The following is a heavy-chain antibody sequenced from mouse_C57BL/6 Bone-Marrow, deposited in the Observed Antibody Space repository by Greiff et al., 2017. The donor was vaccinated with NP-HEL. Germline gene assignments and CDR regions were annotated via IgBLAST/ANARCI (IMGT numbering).Heavy chain of an antibody. CDR2: IYPGDGDT. D-gene: IGHD2-5*01. CDR1: GYAFSSYW. V-gene: IGHV1-80*01. Sequence: QVTLKESGAELVKPGASVKISCKASGYAFSSYWMNWVKQRPGKGLEWIGQIYPGDGDTNYNGKFKGKATLTADKSSSTAYMQLSSLTSEDSAVYFCARSRSSFYYSNPHYFDYWGQGTTLTVSS. J-gene: IGHJ2*01. CDR3: ARSRSSFYYSNPHYFDY.